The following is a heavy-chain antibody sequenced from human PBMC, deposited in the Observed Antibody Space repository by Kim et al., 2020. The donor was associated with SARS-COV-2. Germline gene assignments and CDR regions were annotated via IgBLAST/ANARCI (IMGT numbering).Heavy chain of an antibody. CDR1: GGSISSYY. CDR3: ARGNIIGGMDV. V-gene: IGHV4-59*01. CDR2: IYYSGST. J-gene: IGHJ6*02. D-gene: IGHD1-20*01. Sequence: SETLSLTCTVSGGSISSYYWSWIRQPPGKGLEWIGYIYYSGSTNYNPSLKSRVTISVDTSKNQFSLKLSSVTAADTAVYYCARGNIIGGMDVWGQGTTVTVSS.